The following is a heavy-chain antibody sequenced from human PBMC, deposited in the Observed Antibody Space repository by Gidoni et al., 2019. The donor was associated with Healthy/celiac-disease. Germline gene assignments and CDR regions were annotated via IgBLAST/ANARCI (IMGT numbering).Heavy chain of an antibody. CDR3: AKVGDILTAGAFDI. CDR1: GFTFADYA. J-gene: IGHJ3*02. D-gene: IGHD3-9*01. CDR2: ISWNSGSI. Sequence: EVQLVESGGGLVQPGRSLRLSCAASGFTFADYAMHWVRQAPGKGLEWVSGISWNSGSIGYADSVKGRFTISRDNAKNSLYLQMNSLRAEDTALYYCAKVGDILTAGAFDIWGQGTMVTVSS. V-gene: IGHV3-9*01.